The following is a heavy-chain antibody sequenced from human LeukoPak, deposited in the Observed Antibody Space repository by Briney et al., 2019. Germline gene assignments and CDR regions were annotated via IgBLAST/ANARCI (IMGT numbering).Heavy chain of an antibody. CDR3: AGAEGYCTNGVCFPFDY. CDR1: GFTFSSYA. V-gene: IGHV3-23*01. CDR2: ISGSGGST. D-gene: IGHD2-8*01. J-gene: IGHJ4*02. Sequence: GGSLRLSCAASGFTFSSYAMSWVRQAPGKGLEWVSAISGSGGSTYYADSVKGRFTISRDNSKNTLYLQMNSLRAEDTAVYYCAGAEGYCTNGVCFPFDYWGQGTLVTVSS.